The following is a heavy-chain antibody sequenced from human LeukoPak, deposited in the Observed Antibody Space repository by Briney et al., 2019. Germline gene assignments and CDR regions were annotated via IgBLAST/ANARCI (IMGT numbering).Heavy chain of an antibody. J-gene: IGHJ5*02. CDR2: ILASGSPT. CDR3: ARKKAARRGGYWFDP. Sequence: GGSLRLSCAASGFNFNSYTMNWVRQAPGKGLQWVANILASGSPTYYADSVKGRFIISRDNSKNTVYLQMNSLRAEDTAVYYCARKKAARRGGYWFDPWGQGTLVTVSS. D-gene: IGHD6-6*01. CDR1: GFNFNSYT. V-gene: IGHV3-23*05.